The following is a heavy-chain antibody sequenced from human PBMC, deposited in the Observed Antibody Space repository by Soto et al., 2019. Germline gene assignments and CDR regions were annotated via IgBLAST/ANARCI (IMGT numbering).Heavy chain of an antibody. Sequence: ASVKVSCKASGYTFLNYAIDWVRQAPGQRLEWMGWINAGNGNTKYSQKFQGRVTITRDTSASTAYMELSRLRSDDTAVYYCARDLTRRGELPGPLDYWGQGTLVTVSS. V-gene: IGHV1-3*01. J-gene: IGHJ4*02. CDR3: ARDLTRRGELPGPLDY. CDR1: GYTFLNYA. D-gene: IGHD1-26*01. CDR2: INAGNGNT.